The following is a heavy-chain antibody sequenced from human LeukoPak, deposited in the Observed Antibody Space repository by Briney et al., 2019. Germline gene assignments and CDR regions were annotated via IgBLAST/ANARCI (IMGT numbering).Heavy chain of an antibody. J-gene: IGHJ4*02. Sequence: GESLKISRKASGYSFTNYWIGWVRQMPGKGLEWMGIIYPDDSDIRYSPSFQGQVTISADKSINTAYLQWSSLKASDTAMYYCARHGYSGYDYPDYWGQGTLVTVSS. CDR3: ARHGYSGYDYPDY. V-gene: IGHV5-51*01. D-gene: IGHD5-12*01. CDR2: IYPDDSDI. CDR1: GYSFTNYW.